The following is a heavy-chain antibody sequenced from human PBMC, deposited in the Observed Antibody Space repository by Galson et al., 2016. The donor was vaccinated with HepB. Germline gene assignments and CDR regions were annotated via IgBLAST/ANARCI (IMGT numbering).Heavy chain of an antibody. J-gene: IGHJ5*02. CDR2: VDATNAYT. V-gene: IGHV5-10-1*01. D-gene: IGHD7-27*01. CDR3: AETVLTAVGDWFDP. CDR1: GTTVTNSW. Sequence: QSGAELKKPVESLRISCYLSGTTVTNSWISWVRQVPGKGLEWMGRVDATNAYTFYIPSFQGHVTISADKSINTAYLQWSSLKPSDTAIYFCAETVLTAVGDWFDPWGQGTLVTVSS.